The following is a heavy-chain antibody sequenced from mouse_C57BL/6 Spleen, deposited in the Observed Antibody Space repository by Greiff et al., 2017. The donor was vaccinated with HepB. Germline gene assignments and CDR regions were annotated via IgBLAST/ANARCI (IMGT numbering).Heavy chain of an antibody. J-gene: IGHJ2*01. CDR3: ARDSDSVFDY. CDR2: ISDGGSYT. CDR1: GFTFSSYA. V-gene: IGHV5-4*01. Sequence: DVQLQESGGGLVKPGGSLKLSCAASGFTFSSYAMSWVRQTPEKRLEWVATISDGGSYTYYPDNVKGRFTISRDNAKNNLYLQMSHLKSEDTAMYYCARDSDSVFDYWGQGTTLTVSS. D-gene: IGHD2-4*01.